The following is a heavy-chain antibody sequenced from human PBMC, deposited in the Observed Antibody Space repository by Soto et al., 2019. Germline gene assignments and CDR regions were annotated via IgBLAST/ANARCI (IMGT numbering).Heavy chain of an antibody. CDR3: ARDHPGIAALYYYYMDV. D-gene: IGHD6-13*01. CDR2: ISSSSSTI. Sequence: PGGSLRLSCAASGFTFSSYSMNWVRQAPGKGLEWVSYISSSSSTIYYADSVKGRFTISRDNAKNSLYLQMNSLRAEDTAVYYCARDHPGIAALYYYYMDVWGKGTTVTVSS. J-gene: IGHJ6*03. V-gene: IGHV3-48*01. CDR1: GFTFSSYS.